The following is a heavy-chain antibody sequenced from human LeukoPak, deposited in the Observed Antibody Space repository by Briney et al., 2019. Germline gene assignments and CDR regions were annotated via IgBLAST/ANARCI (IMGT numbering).Heavy chain of an antibody. J-gene: IGHJ4*02. Sequence: PSDTLSLTCSVSGVSISTSYWSWIRQPPGKGLEWIGYIYYSGDTNYNPSLKSRVTMSADTSKNQFSLTLSSVTAADAAVYYCRRGTVTTANFDCWGQGTLVTVSS. CDR3: RRGTVTTANFDC. CDR2: IYYSGDT. V-gene: IGHV4-59*07. CDR1: GVSISTSY. D-gene: IGHD4-17*01.